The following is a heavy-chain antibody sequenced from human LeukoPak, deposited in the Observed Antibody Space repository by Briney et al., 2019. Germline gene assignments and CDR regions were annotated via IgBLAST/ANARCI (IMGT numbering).Heavy chain of an antibody. D-gene: IGHD1-26*01. CDR2: ISSTGNTI. J-gene: IGHJ4*02. Sequence: GGSLRLSCAASGFTFSSDEMNWVRQAPGKGLEWVSYISSTGNTIYYADSVKGRFAISRDNAKNSLYLQMNSLKTEDTAVYYCTTDGVGVEGATYGNWGQGTLVSVSS. CDR3: TTDGVGVEGATYGN. CDR1: GFTFSSDE. V-gene: IGHV3-48*03.